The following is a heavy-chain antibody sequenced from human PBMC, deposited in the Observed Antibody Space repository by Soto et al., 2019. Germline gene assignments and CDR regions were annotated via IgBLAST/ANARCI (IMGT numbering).Heavy chain of an antibody. J-gene: IGHJ4*02. D-gene: IGHD1-20*01. V-gene: IGHV4-61*01. CDR3: ARGESVKGITGTSFDY. CDR1: GGSVSSGSYY. Sequence: QVQLQESGPGLVKPSETLSLTCTVSGGSVSSGSYYWSWIRQPPGKGLEWIGYIYYSGSTNYNPSLKSRVTISVDTSKNQFSLKLSSVTAADTAVYYCARGESVKGITGTSFDYWGQGTLVTVSS. CDR2: IYYSGST.